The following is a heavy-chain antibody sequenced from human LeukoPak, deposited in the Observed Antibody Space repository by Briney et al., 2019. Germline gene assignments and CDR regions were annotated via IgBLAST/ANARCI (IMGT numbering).Heavy chain of an antibody. V-gene: IGHV3-21*01. CDR2: ISSSSSNI. CDR1: GFTFSTYN. CDR3: ARGTNWSPLDFDY. D-gene: IGHD1-20*01. J-gene: IGHJ4*02. Sequence: GGSLRLSCAASGFTFSTYNMNWVRQAPGKGLEWVSSISSSSSNIYYADSVKGRFTISRDNADNSLYLQMNSLRAEDTAVYFCARGTNWSPLDFDYWGQGTQVTVSS.